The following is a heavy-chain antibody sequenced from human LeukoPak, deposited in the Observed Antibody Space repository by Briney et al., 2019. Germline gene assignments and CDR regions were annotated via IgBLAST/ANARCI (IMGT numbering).Heavy chain of an antibody. Sequence: PGRSLRLSCAASGFTFSSYGMHWVRQAPGKGLEWVSAISGSGGSTYYADSVKGRFTISRDNSKNTLYLQMNSLRAEDTAVYYCAKDSDYYDILTGYYSDAFDIWGQGTMVTVSS. V-gene: IGHV3-23*01. D-gene: IGHD3-9*01. CDR3: AKDSDYYDILTGYYSDAFDI. CDR2: ISGSGGST. J-gene: IGHJ3*02. CDR1: GFTFSSYG.